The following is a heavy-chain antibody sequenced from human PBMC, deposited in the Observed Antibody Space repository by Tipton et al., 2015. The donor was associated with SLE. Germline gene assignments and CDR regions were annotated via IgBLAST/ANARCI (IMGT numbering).Heavy chain of an antibody. J-gene: IGHJ6*03. D-gene: IGHD6-13*01. CDR3: ARRGQQLTTSYYYYYYMDV. Sequence: TLSLTCAVYGGSFSGYYWSWIRQPPGKGLEWIGYVYYSGSTNYNPSPKSRVTISVETSKNQFSLKLSSVTAADTAVYYCARRGQQLTTSYYYYYYMDVWGKGTTVTVSS. CDR2: VYYSGST. V-gene: IGHV4-59*07. CDR1: GGSFSGYY.